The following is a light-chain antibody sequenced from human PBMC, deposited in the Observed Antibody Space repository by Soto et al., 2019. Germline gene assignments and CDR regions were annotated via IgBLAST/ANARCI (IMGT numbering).Light chain of an antibody. CDR1: SSDVGGYNY. V-gene: IGLV2-14*03. CDR3: SSYTTSNTRQIV. CDR2: DVS. Sequence: QSVLTQPASVSGSPGQSITISCTGTSSDVGGYNYVSWYQHHPGKAPKLLIYDVSKRPSGISNRFSGSKSDNTASLTISGLQPEDEADYYCSSYTTSNTRQIVFGTGTK. J-gene: IGLJ1*01.